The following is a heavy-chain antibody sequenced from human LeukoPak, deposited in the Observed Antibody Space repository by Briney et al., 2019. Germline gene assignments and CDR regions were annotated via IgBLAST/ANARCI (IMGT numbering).Heavy chain of an antibody. CDR2: ISSSSSYI. V-gene: IGHV3-21*01. CDR1: GFTFSSYS. J-gene: IGHJ6*02. D-gene: IGHD4-23*01. Sequence: GGSLRLSCAASGFTFSSYSMNWVRQAPGKGLEWVSSISSSSSYIYYADSVKGRFTISRDNAKNSLYLQMNSLRAEDTAVYYCARSLPKLRNYYYGMDVWGQGTTVTVSS. CDR3: ARSLPKLRNYYYGMDV.